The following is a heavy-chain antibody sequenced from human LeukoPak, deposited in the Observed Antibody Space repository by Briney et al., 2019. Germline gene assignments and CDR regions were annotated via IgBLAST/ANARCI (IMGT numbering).Heavy chain of an antibody. CDR3: ARGRSTTPNWFDP. J-gene: IGHJ5*02. CDR1: GVIFSDYW. V-gene: IGHV3-7*01. Sequence: GGSLRLSCAASGVIFSDYWMNWVRQAPGKGPEWVANIKHESSAMYSLDSVKGRFTISRDNAKNSLYLQMNSLRVEDTAVYYCARGRSTTPNWFDPWGQGTLVTVSS. CDR2: IKHESSAM. D-gene: IGHD2-2*01.